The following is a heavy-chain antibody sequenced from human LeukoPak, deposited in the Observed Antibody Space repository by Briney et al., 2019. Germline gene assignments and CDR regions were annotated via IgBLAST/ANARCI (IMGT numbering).Heavy chain of an antibody. CDR2: IYHSDSP. D-gene: IGHD5-12*01. V-gene: IGHV4-59*04. J-gene: IGHJ4*02. CDR3: HGYGYAFFDY. Sequence: SETRSLTCTVSDGSISRYSWSWIRQAAGRGLEWIGNIYHSDSPYYTPSLKSRVTISVDTSKNQFSLKLSSVTAADTAVYYCHGYGYAFFDYWGQGTLVTVSS. CDR1: DGSISRYS.